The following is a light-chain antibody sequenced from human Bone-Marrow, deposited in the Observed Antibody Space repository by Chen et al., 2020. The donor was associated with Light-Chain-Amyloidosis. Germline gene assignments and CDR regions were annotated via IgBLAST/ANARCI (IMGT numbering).Light chain of an antibody. CDR3: QSADSSGTYEVI. J-gene: IGLJ2*01. Sequence: SYELTQPPSVSVSPGQTARITCSGDDLPTKYAYWYQQKPGQAPVLVIHRDTERPSGISERFSGSSSATTAPLTISGVQPEDEADYHWQSADSSGTYEVIFGGGTKLTVL. CDR1: DLPTKY. V-gene: IGLV3-25*03. CDR2: RDT.